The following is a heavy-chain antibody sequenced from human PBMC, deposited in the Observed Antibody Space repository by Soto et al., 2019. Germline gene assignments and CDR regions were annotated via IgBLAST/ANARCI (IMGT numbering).Heavy chain of an antibody. CDR2: IRSKANNYAT. J-gene: IGHJ2*01. Sequence: EVQLVESGGGLVQPGGSLKLSCAASGFTFSGSATHWVRQASGKGLEWVGRIRSKANNYATAYAASVKGRFTISRDDSKNTAYLQMNSLKTEDTAVYYCTRHALQYCGGDCYLLPYFDLWGRGTLVTVS. CDR3: TRHALQYCGGDCYLLPYFDL. V-gene: IGHV3-73*02. CDR1: GFTFSGSA. D-gene: IGHD2-21*02.